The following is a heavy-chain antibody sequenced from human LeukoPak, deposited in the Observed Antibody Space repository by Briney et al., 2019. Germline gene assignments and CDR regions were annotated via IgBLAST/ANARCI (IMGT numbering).Heavy chain of an antibody. CDR2: ISGSGGST. J-gene: IGHJ6*02. CDR1: GFTFSSYA. D-gene: IGHD3-10*01. CDR3: AKSLVRGVTESRYYYYGMDV. V-gene: IGHV3-23*01. Sequence: GGSLSLSCAASGFTFSSYAMSWVRQAPGKGLEWVSAISGSGGSTYYADSVKGRFTISRDNSKNTLYLQMNSLRAEDTAVYYCAKSLVRGVTESRYYYYGMDVWGQGTTVTVSS.